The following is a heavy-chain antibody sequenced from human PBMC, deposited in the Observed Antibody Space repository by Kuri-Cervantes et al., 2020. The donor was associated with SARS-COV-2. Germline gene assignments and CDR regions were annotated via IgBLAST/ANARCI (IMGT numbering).Heavy chain of an antibody. V-gene: IGHV3-30*18. CDR3: AKDADYYDSGADGMDV. CDR2: ISYDGSNK. CDR1: GCTFSSYG. D-gene: IGHD3-22*01. Sequence: YLNIHFPAPGCTFSSYGMHWVRQAPGKGLEWVAVISYDGSNKYYADSVKGRFTISRDNSKNTLYLQMNSLRAEDTAVYYCAKDADYYDSGADGMDVWGQGTTVTVSS. J-gene: IGHJ6*02.